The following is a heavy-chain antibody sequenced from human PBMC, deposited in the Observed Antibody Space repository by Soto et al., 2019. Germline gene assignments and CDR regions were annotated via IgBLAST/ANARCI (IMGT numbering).Heavy chain of an antibody. J-gene: IGHJ2*01. Sequence: PSETLSLTCTVSGGSISNLGYYWSWIRQHPGKGLEWIGYIYYSGSTHYNPSLKSRVTMSIDTSKNQFSLKLTNVTAADTAVFYCARVYYDAGGYVNKWCRGTLVTVSS. CDR3: ARVYYDAGGYVNK. CDR1: GGSISNLGYY. D-gene: IGHD3-22*01. V-gene: IGHV4-31*03. CDR2: IYYSGST.